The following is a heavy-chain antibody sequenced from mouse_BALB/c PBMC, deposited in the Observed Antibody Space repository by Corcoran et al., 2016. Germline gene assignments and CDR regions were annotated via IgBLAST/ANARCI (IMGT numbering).Heavy chain of an antibody. Sequence: EEKLLESGGGLVQPGGSLKLSCAVSGFDFSRYWMSWVRQAPGKGLEWIGEINPDSSTINYTPSLKDKFIISRDNAKNTLYLQMSKVRSEDTALYYCARPVGSPYAMDYWGQGTSVTVSS. J-gene: IGHJ4*01. CDR3: ARPVGSPYAMDY. V-gene: IGHV4-1*02. CDR2: INPDSSTI. CDR1: GFDFSRYW.